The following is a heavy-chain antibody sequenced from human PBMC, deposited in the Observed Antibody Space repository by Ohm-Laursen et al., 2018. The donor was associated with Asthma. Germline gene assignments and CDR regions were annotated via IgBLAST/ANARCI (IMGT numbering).Heavy chain of an antibody. CDR3: ARGLGNGDYTYYFDY. J-gene: IGHJ4*02. Sequence: SLRLSCTASGFTFSSYAMHWVRQAPGKGLEWVAVISYDGSNKYYADSVKGRFTISRDNSKNTLYLQMNSLRAEDTAVYYCARGLGNGDYTYYFDYWGQGTLVTVSS. CDR1: GFTFSSYA. V-gene: IGHV3-30-3*01. D-gene: IGHD4-17*01. CDR2: ISYDGSNK.